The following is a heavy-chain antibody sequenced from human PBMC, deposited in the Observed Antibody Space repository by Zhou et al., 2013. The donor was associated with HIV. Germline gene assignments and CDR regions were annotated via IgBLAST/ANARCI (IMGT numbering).Heavy chain of an antibody. V-gene: IGHV4-39*01. D-gene: IGHD2-2*01. Sequence: QVQLQESGPGLVKPSETLSLTCTVSGGSISSSSYYWGWIRQPPGKGLEWIGSIYYSGSTYYNPSLKSRVTISVDTSKNQFSLKLSSVTAADTAVYYCARLPYTINWFDPWGQGTLVTVSS. CDR3: ARLPYTINWFDP. J-gene: IGHJ5*02. CDR1: GGSISSSSYY. CDR2: IYYSGST.